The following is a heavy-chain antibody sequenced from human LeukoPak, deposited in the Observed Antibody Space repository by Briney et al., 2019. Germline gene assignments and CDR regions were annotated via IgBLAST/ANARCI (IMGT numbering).Heavy chain of an antibody. CDR2: IYPGDSDT. CDR1: GYSFTSYW. J-gene: IGHJ4*02. Sequence: GESLQISCQGSGYSFTSYWNGWGRQMPGTGLGWMGIIYPGDSDTRYSPSFQGQVTISADKSISTAYLQWSSLKASDTAMYYCARQLWLIFDYWGQGTLVTVSS. V-gene: IGHV5-51*01. D-gene: IGHD5-18*01. CDR3: ARQLWLIFDY.